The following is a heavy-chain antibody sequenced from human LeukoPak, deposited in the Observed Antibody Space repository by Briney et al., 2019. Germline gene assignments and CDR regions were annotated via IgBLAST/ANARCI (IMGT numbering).Heavy chain of an antibody. CDR2: MNPNSGNT. D-gene: IGHD3-10*01. Sequence: ASVKVSCKASGYTFTSYDINWVRQATGQGLEWMGWMNPNSGNTGYAQKFQGRVTMTRNTSISTAYMELSSLRSEDTAVYYCARGFDQFMVRGVRYWGQGTLVTVSS. CDR1: GYTFTSYD. V-gene: IGHV1-8*01. J-gene: IGHJ4*02. CDR3: ARGFDQFMVRGVRY.